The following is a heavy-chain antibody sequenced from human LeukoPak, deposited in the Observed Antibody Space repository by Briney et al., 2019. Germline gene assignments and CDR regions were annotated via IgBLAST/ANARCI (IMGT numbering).Heavy chain of an antibody. Sequence: ASVKVSCKASGYTFTGYYMHWVRHAPGQGLEWMGWINPNSGGTNYAQKFQGRVTMTRDTSISTAYMELSRLRSDDTAVYYCARALRWGSYDAFDIWGQGTMVTVSS. CDR3: ARALRWGSYDAFDI. V-gene: IGHV1-2*02. CDR1: GYTFTGYY. CDR2: INPNSGGT. J-gene: IGHJ3*02. D-gene: IGHD4-23*01.